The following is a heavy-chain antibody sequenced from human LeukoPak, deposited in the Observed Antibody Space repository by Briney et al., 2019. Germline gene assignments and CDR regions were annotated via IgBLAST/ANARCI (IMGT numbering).Heavy chain of an antibody. CDR3: ARDAGYYFDY. Sequence: PGGSLRLSCAASGFTFSSYEMNWVCQAPGKGLEWVSYISSSGSTIYYADSVKGRFTISRDNAKSSLYLQMNSLRAEDTAVYYCARDAGYYFDYWGQGTLVTVSS. CDR1: GFTFSSYE. J-gene: IGHJ4*02. CDR2: ISSSGSTI. V-gene: IGHV3-48*03.